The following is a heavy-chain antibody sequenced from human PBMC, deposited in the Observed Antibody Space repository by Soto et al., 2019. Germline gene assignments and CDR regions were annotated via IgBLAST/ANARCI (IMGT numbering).Heavy chain of an antibody. Sequence: ASGKVSCKASGYTFTSYGISWVRQAPGQGLEWMGWISAYNGNTNYAQKLQGRVTMITDTSTSTAYMELRSLRSDDTAVYYCASNFYGGEYYYYYGMDVWGQGTTVTVSS. CDR3: ASNFYGGEYYYYYGMDV. J-gene: IGHJ6*02. V-gene: IGHV1-18*04. CDR2: ISAYNGNT. D-gene: IGHD3-10*01. CDR1: GYTFTSYG.